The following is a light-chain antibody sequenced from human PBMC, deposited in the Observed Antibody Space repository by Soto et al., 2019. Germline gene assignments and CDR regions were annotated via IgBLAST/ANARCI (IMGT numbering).Light chain of an antibody. Sequence: QYVLTQPASVSGSPGQSITISCTGTSSDIGAYGYVSWFQQYSGKAPTLIIYEVRFRPSGVSSRFSGSKSGNTASLTISGLQTEDEADYYCGSYASATLIFGGGTQLTVL. CDR1: SSDIGAYGY. CDR2: EVR. J-gene: IGLJ2*01. V-gene: IGLV2-14*03. CDR3: GSYASATLI.